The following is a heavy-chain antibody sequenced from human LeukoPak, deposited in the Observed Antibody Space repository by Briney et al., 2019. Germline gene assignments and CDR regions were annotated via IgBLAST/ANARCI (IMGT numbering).Heavy chain of an antibody. CDR2: ISSGRSYI. J-gene: IGHJ3*02. Sequence: GGSLRLSCAASGFTFGGYAMHWVRQAPGKGLVWVSCISSGRSYIYYADSVKGRFTISIDNAKNSLYLQINRLRAEDTGVYYCSRKPGQDYYGSGRGAFDIWGQGTMVTV. CDR1: GFTFGGYA. CDR3: SRKPGQDYYGSGRGAFDI. V-gene: IGHV3-21*01. D-gene: IGHD3-10*01.